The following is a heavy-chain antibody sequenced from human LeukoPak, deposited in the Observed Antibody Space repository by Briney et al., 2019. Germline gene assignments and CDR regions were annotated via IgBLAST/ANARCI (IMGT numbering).Heavy chain of an antibody. V-gene: IGHV1-69-2*01. CDR2: VDPEDGET. D-gene: IGHD3-3*01. Sequence: GASVKVSCKVSGYTFTDYYMHWVQQAPGKGLEWMGLVDPEDGETIYAEKFQGRVTITADTSTDTAYMELSSLRSEDTAVYYCATVARSSSTIFGVALLHWGQGTLVTVSS. J-gene: IGHJ1*01. CDR1: GYTFTDYY. CDR3: ATVARSSSTIFGVALLH.